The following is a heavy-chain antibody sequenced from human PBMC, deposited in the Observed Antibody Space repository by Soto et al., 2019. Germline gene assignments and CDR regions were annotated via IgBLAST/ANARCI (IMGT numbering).Heavy chain of an antibody. J-gene: IGHJ3*02. Sequence: PGGSLRLSCVASGFTVSSNYMSWVRQAPGKGLEWVSVIYSGGSTYYADSVKGRFTISRDNSKNTLYLQMNSLRAEDTAVYYCARDRRAAAAPRAGAFDIWGQGTMVTVSS. CDR1: GFTVSSNY. D-gene: IGHD6-13*01. V-gene: IGHV3-53*01. CDR3: ARDRRAAAAPRAGAFDI. CDR2: IYSGGST.